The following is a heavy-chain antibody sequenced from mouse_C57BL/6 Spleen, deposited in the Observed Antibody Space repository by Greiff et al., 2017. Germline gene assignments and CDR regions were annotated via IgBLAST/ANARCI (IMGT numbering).Heavy chain of an antibody. D-gene: IGHD1-1*02. CDR2: IYLGSGYT. Sequence: VQLQQPGAELVRPGSSVKLSCKTSGYTFTSYGMNWVKQRPGRGLEWIGYIYLGSGYTEYNEKFKGKATLTLDTSSSTAYMQLSSLTSEDSAIYFCGGGWELGYFDYWGQGTTLTVSS. CDR3: GGGWELGYFDY. V-gene: IGHV1-58*01. CDR1: GYTFTSYG. J-gene: IGHJ2*01.